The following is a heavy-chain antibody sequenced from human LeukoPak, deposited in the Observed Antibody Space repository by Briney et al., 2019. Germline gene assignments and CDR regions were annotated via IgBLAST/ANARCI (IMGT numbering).Heavy chain of an antibody. Sequence: GASVKVSCKASGYTFTGYYMHWVRQAPGQGLEWMGWINPNSGGTNYAQKFQGRVTMTRDTSISTAYMELSRLRSDDTAMYYCARGPGIQLRFLEWFNYYFDYWGQGTLVTVSS. J-gene: IGHJ4*02. CDR3: ARGPGIQLRFLEWFNYYFDY. V-gene: IGHV1-2*02. CDR1: GYTFTGYY. D-gene: IGHD3-3*01. CDR2: INPNSGGT.